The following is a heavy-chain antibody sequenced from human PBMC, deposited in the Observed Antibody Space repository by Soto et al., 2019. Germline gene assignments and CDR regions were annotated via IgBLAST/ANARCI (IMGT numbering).Heavy chain of an antibody. CDR1: GFTFSSYA. CDR2: ISYDGSNK. V-gene: IGHV3-30-3*01. CDR3: AAYSGVAARLGYGAFDI. Sequence: PGGSLRLSFAASGFTFSSYAIHWVRQAPGKGLEWVAVISYDGSNKYYADSVKGRFTISRDNSKNTLYLQMNSLRAEDTAVYYCAAYSGVAARLGYGAFDIWGQGTMVTVSS. J-gene: IGHJ3*02. D-gene: IGHD6-6*01.